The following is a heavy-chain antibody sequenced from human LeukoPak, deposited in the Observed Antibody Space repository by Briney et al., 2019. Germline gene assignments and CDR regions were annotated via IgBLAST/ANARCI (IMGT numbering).Heavy chain of an antibody. CDR2: ISGSGGST. Sequence: GGSLRLSCAASGFTFSSYAMSWVRQAPGKGLEWVSAISGSGGSTYYADSVKGRFTISRDNSKNTLYLQMNSLRAEDTAVYYCAKYCGLYYSGSTGDFDPWGQGTLVTVSS. J-gene: IGHJ5*02. D-gene: IGHD1-26*01. V-gene: IGHV3-23*01. CDR1: GFTFSSYA. CDR3: AKYCGLYYSGSTGDFDP.